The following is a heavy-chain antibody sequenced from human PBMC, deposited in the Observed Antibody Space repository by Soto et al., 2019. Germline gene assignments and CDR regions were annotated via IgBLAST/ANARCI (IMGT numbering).Heavy chain of an antibody. CDR2: IWYDGSNK. CDR1: GFTFSSYG. CDR3: ANARLWINPSSSGWYAPDY. J-gene: IGHJ4*02. Sequence: QVQLVESGGGVVQPGRSLRLSCAASGFTFSSYGMHWVRQAPGKGLEWVAVIWYDGSNKYYADSVQGRFTISRDKSQHTLRRRMDRLRAEDTDLYYCANARLWINPSSSGWYAPDYWGQGTLVTVSS. V-gene: IGHV3-33*03. D-gene: IGHD6-19*01.